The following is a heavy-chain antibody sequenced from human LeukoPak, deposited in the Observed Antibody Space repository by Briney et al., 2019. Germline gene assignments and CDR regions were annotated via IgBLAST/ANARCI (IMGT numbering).Heavy chain of an antibody. CDR1: GYTFTSYG. V-gene: IGHV1-46*01. Sequence: ASVKVSCKASGYTFTSYGISWVRQAPGQGLEWMGIINPSGGSTSYAQKFQGRVTMTRDTSTSTVYMELSSLRSEDTAVYYCASEAHYYDSSGYYYTATFDYWGQGTLVTVSS. CDR3: ASEAHYYDSSGYYYTATFDY. J-gene: IGHJ4*02. CDR2: INPSGGST. D-gene: IGHD3-22*01.